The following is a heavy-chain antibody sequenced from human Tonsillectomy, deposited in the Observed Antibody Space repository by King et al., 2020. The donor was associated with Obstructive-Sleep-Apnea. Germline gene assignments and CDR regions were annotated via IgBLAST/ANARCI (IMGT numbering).Heavy chain of an antibody. J-gene: IGHJ4*02. CDR3: AKEKSLLWFGGTFDY. D-gene: IGHD3-10*01. Sequence: VQLVESGGGLVQPGGSLRLSCAASGFTFSSYAMSWVRQAPGKGLEWVSSISCSGVTTYYADSVTGRFTISRDNSKNPLYLQMNRLRAEDTAVYYCAKEKSLLWFGGTFDYWGQGTLVTVSS. CDR2: ISCSGVTT. V-gene: IGHV3-23*04. CDR1: GFTFSSYA.